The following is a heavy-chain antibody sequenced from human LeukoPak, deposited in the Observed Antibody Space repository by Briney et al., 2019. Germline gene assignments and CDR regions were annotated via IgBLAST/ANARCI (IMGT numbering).Heavy chain of an antibody. Sequence: GASVKVSCKASGYTFTGFYIHWVRQAPGQGLEWMGWTNPNSGGTNYAQKFQGRVTMTRDSSISTAYMELSRLSSDDTAVYYCATARDILTTISVGGFDYWGQGTLVTVSS. D-gene: IGHD5-12*01. V-gene: IGHV1-2*02. J-gene: IGHJ4*02. CDR2: TNPNSGGT. CDR1: GYTFTGFY. CDR3: ATARDILTTISVGGFDY.